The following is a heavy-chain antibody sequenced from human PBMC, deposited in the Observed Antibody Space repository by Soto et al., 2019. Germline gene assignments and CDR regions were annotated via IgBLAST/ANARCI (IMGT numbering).Heavy chain of an antibody. CDR3: AREAYDSSGWLVY. CDR2: ISYDGSNK. D-gene: IGHD3-22*01. Sequence: PGKGLEWVAVISYDGSNKYYADSVKGRFTISRDNSKNTLYLQMNSLRAEDTAVYYCAREAYDSSGWLVYWGKGTLVTVSS. J-gene: IGHJ4*02. V-gene: IGHV3-30-3*01.